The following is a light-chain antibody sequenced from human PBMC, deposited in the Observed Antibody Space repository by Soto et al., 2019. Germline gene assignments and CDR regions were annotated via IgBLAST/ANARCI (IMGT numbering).Light chain of an antibody. Sequence: DIQMTQSPSSLSTSVGDRVTITCRASQSINKYLNWYQQKLGKAPKLLIYAASTLQIGVPSRFSGSGSGTFFTLTISSLQPEDFATYYCQQSYGTWTFGQGTQVEIK. CDR2: AAS. CDR3: QQSYGTWT. CDR1: QSINKY. V-gene: IGKV1-39*01. J-gene: IGKJ1*01.